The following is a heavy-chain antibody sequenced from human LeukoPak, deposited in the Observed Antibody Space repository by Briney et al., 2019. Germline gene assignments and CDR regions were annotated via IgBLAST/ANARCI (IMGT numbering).Heavy chain of an antibody. CDR3: ARVLKVVRGVTFDY. J-gene: IGHJ4*02. V-gene: IGHV4-59*01. Sequence: SETLSLTCSVSDDSITMYYWTWIRQPPGKGLEWIGYVDHTGSTNFNPSLNGRVSISRDTTKNLSSLRLSSVTAADTAVYYCARVLKVVRGVTFDYWGQGTLVTVSS. CDR1: DDSITMYY. CDR2: VDHTGST. D-gene: IGHD3-10*01.